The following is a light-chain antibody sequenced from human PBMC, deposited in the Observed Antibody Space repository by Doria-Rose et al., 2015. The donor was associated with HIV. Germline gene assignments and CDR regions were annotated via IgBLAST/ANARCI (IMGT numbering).Light chain of an antibody. CDR1: QSLLYTSKNY. J-gene: IGKJ3*01. CDR3: QQYYDTPS. CDR2: WAS. V-gene: IGKV4-1*01. Sequence: TQSPESLGMSLGERATLNCKSNQSLLYTSKNYLAWYQQKPGQPPKLLIYWASTRQSGVPARFSGSVSGTDFTLTISSLEAEDVAVYYCQQYYDTPSFGPGTTVDI.